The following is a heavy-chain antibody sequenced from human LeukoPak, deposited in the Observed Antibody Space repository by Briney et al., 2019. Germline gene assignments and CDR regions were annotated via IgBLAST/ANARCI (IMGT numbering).Heavy chain of an antibody. V-gene: IGHV1-18*01. J-gene: IGHJ4*02. CDR2: ISAYNGNT. Sequence: VSVSCKASGDTFTRDGISGVRQAPGGGGERVGWISAYNGNTNYPPTLQGRVTMTTDTSTSPASMELRSLRSADTAVYYCAKIRIWNDSGLYYFDYWGQGTLVTVSS. D-gene: IGHD1-1*01. CDR3: AKIRIWNDSGLYYFDY. CDR1: GDTFTRDG.